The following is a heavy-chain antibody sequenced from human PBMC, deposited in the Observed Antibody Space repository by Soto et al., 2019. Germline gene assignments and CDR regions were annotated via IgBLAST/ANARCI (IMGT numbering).Heavy chain of an antibody. CDR1: GFTVSSNY. V-gene: IGHV3-53*01. J-gene: IGHJ1*01. CDR3: ARDRVESGYPEYFQH. CDR2: IYSGGST. D-gene: IGHD3-22*01. Sequence: EVQLVESGGGLIQPGGSLRLSCAPSGFTVSSNYMSWVRQAPGKGLEWVSVIYSGGSTYYADSVKGRFTISGDNSKNTLYLQMNSLRAEDTAVYYFARDRVESGYPEYFQHWGQGTLVSVSS.